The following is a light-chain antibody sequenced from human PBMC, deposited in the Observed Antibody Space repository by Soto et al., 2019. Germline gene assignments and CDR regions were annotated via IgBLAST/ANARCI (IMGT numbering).Light chain of an antibody. J-gene: IGKJ2*01. Sequence: DIQMTQSPSSLSASVGDRVTITCRASQSISSYLNWYQQKPGKAPKLLIYAASSLQSGVPSRFSGSGSGTDFTLTSSSLQPEDFATYYCQQSDSTPLTFGQGTKLEIK. CDR1: QSISSY. CDR2: AAS. CDR3: QQSDSTPLT. V-gene: IGKV1-39*01.